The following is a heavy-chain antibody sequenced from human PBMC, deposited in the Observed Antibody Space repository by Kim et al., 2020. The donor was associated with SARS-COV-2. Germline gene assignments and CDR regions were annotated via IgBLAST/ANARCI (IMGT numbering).Heavy chain of an antibody. CDR2: IDPSDSYT. D-gene: IGHD3-10*01. J-gene: IGHJ5*02. Sequence: GESLKISCKGSGYSFTSYWISWVRQMPGKGLEWMGRIDPSDSYTNYSPSFQGHVTISADKSISTAYLHWSSLKASDTAMYYCARDYYGSGSPNWFDPWGQGTLVTVSS. CDR1: GYSFTSYW. V-gene: IGHV5-10-1*01. CDR3: ARDYYGSGSPNWFDP.